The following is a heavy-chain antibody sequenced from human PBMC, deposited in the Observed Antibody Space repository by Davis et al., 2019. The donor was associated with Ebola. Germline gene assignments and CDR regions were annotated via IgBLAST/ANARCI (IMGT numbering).Heavy chain of an antibody. CDR2: INHSGST. Sequence: SETLSLTCAVYTGSFSGFSWSWIRQPPGKGLEWIGEINHSGSTNYNPSLKSRVTISVDTSKNQFSLKLSSVTAADTAVYYCARGRGSGWSFWFDPWGQGTLVTVSS. CDR3: ARGRGSGWSFWFDP. V-gene: IGHV4-34*01. CDR1: TGSFSGFS. J-gene: IGHJ5*02. D-gene: IGHD6-19*01.